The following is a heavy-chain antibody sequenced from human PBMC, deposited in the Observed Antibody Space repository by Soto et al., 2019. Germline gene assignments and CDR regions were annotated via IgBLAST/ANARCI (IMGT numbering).Heavy chain of an antibody. CDR3: AREDVTTSIFFFDY. CDR2: IIPILGIA. D-gene: IGHD4-17*01. CDR1: GGTFSSYT. V-gene: IGHV1-69*08. J-gene: IGHJ4*02. Sequence: QVQLVQSGAEVKKPGSSVKVSCKASGGTFSSYTISWVRQAPGQGLEWMGRIIPILGIANYAQKFQGRFTITADKSTSTADMELSSLRSEDTAVYYCAREDVTTSIFFFDYWGQGTLVTVSS.